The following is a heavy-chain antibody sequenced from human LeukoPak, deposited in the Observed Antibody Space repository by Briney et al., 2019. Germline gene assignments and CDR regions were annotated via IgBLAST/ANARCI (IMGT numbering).Heavy chain of an antibody. V-gene: IGHV3-23*01. J-gene: IGHJ4*02. CDR2: ISGSVGST. CDR3: AKSILPFTPSCSFDY. D-gene: IGHD2-2*01. Sequence: GGSLRLSCAASGFTFSSYAMSWVRQAPGKGLEWVSAISGSVGSTYYADSVKGRFTISRHNSKNTLYLQMNSLRAEDTAVYYCAKSILPFTPSCSFDYWGQGTLVTVSS. CDR1: GFTFSSYA.